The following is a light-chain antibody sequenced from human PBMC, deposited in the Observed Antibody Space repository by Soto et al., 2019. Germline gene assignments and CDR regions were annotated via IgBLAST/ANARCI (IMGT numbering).Light chain of an antibody. CDR2: NVS. CDR1: SSDVGGYDY. V-gene: IGLV2-14*03. J-gene: IGLJ2*01. CDR3: SSYTSISTVV. Sequence: QSALTQPASVSGSPGQSITISCTGTSSDVGGYDYVSWNQQHPGKAPKLVIYNVSNRPSGISNRFSGSKSGNTASLTISGLQAEDEADYYCSSYTSISTVVFGGGTKLTVL.